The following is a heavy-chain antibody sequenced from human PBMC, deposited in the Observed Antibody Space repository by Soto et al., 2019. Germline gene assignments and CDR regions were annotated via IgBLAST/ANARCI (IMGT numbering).Heavy chain of an antibody. D-gene: IGHD3-3*01. J-gene: IGHJ4*02. CDR1: GFTFNSYA. V-gene: IGHV3-23*01. CDR2: ISGGGGST. Sequence: GGSLRLSCAASGFTFNSYAMSWVRQAPGKGLEWVSGISGGGGSTYYADSVKGRFTISRDNFRKTLYLQMNSLRAEDTVLYYCAKVVDSGITIFGVVGGGYVDYWGQGTLVTVSS. CDR3: AKVVDSGITIFGVVGGGYVDY.